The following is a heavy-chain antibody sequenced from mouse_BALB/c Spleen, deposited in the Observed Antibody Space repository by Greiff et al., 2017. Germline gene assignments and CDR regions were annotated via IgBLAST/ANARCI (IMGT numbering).Heavy chain of an antibody. CDR3: ARGGDY. CDR2: INSNGGST. CDR1: GFTFSSYG. J-gene: IGHJ2*01. V-gene: IGHV5-6-3*01. Sequence: EVNLVESGGGLVQPGGSLKLSCAASGFTFSSYGMSWVRQTPDKRLELVATINSNGGSTYYPDSVKGRFTISRDNAKNTLYLQMSSLKSEDTAMYYCARGGDYWGQGTTLTVSS.